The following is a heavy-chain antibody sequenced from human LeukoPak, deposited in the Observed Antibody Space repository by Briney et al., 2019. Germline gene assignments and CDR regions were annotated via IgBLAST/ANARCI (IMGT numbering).Heavy chain of an antibody. CDR3: ARDDSNYVTFDY. Sequence: ASVEVSCKASGYTFTSYGISWVRQAPGQGLEWMGWTSAYNGNTNYAQKLQGRVTMTTDTSTSTAYMELRSLRSDDTAVYYCARDDSNYVTFDYWGQGTLVTVSS. J-gene: IGHJ4*02. V-gene: IGHV1-18*01. D-gene: IGHD4-11*01. CDR2: TSAYNGNT. CDR1: GYTFTSYG.